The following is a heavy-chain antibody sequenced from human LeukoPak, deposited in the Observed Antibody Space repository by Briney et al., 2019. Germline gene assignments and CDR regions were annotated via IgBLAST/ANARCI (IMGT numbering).Heavy chain of an antibody. D-gene: IGHD6-13*01. J-gene: IGHJ4*02. CDR3: AKDSNTAIAAAGMDY. CDR2: IRYDGSNK. CDR1: GFTFSSYG. Sequence: GGSLRLSRAASGFTFSSYGMHWVRQAPGKGLEWVAFIRYDGSNKYYADSVKGRFTISRDNSKNTLYLQMNSLRAEDTAVYYCAKDSNTAIAAAGMDYWGQGTLVTVSS. V-gene: IGHV3-30*02.